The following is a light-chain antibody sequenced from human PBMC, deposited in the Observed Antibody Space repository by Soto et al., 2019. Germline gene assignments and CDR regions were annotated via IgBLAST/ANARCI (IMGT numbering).Light chain of an antibody. V-gene: IGLV1-40*01. CDR2: ANN. CDR3: QSYDNGLSHFVA. J-gene: IGLJ2*01. CDR1: TSKFGAGFD. Sequence: QSVLTQPPSVSGAPGQRVTISCGDSTSKFGAGFDVHWYQQLPGKAPKLLIYANNKRPSGVPDRLSGSKSGTSASLAITGLQAGDEAHYYCQSYDNGLSHFVAFGGGTKVTVL.